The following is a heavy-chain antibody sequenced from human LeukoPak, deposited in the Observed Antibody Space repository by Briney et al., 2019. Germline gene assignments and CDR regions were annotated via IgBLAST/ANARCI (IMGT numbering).Heavy chain of an antibody. V-gene: IGHV3-23*01. D-gene: IGHD2-21*01. CDR1: GFTFSSYA. J-gene: IGHJ4*02. Sequence: GGSLRLSCAASGFTFSSYAMSWVRQAPGKGLEWVSAISGSGGSTYYADSVKGRFTISRDNAKNSLYLQMNSLRAEDTAVYYCARDRDDYPDYWGQGTLVTVSS. CDR2: ISGSGGST. CDR3: ARDRDDYPDY.